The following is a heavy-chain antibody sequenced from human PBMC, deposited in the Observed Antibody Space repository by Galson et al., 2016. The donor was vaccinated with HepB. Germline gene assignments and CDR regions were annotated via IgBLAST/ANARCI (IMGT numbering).Heavy chain of an antibody. CDR2: IRTTVDGYST. Sequence: SLRLSCAASGLPFSRRYVEWVRQAPGKGLEWLGLIRTTVDGYSTEYVASVRGRFAISRDDSKNVAYLHMSDLKTDDTAVYFCADLGAYDYWGQGTLVTVSS. J-gene: IGHJ4*02. CDR1: GLPFSRRY. V-gene: IGHV3-72*01. D-gene: IGHD4/OR15-4a*01. CDR3: ADLGAYDY.